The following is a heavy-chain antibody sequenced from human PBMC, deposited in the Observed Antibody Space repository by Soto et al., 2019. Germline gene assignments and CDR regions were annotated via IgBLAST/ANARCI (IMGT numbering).Heavy chain of an antibody. D-gene: IGHD3-3*01. J-gene: IGHJ4*02. Sequence: SETLSLTCAVYGGSFSGYYWSWIRQPPGKGLEWIGEINHSGSTNYNPSLKSRVTISVDTSKNQFSLKLSSVTAADTAVYYCARSGGITIFGVVIKRPLGFDYWGQGTLVTVSS. CDR1: GGSFSGYY. CDR2: INHSGST. CDR3: ARSGGITIFGVVIKRPLGFDY. V-gene: IGHV4-34*01.